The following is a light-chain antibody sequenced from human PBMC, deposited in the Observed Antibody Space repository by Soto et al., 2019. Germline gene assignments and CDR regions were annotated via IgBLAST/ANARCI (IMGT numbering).Light chain of an antibody. J-gene: IGKJ2*01. CDR2: DAS. Sequence: EIVMTQSPATLSVSPGERATLSCRASQSVNSNLAWYQQKPGQAPRLLIYDASTRATGIPARFSGSGSGTEFTLTFSSLQSEDFAVYYCQQYNNWPPTYTFGQGTKLEIK. V-gene: IGKV3-15*01. CDR1: QSVNSN. CDR3: QQYNNWPPTYT.